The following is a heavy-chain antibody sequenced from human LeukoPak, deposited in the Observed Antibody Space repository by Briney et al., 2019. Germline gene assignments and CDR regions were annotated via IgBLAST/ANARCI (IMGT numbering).Heavy chain of an antibody. V-gene: IGHV4-61*08. CDR2: IYYSGST. Sequence: SETLSLTCTVSGGSISSGGYYWSWIRQHPGKGLEWIGYIYYSGSTNYNPSLKSRVTISVDTSKNQFSLKLSSVTAADTAVYYCARDRVSRTYYGMDVWGQGTTVTVSS. J-gene: IGHJ6*02. D-gene: IGHD6-13*01. CDR1: GGSISSGGYY. CDR3: ARDRVSRTYYGMDV.